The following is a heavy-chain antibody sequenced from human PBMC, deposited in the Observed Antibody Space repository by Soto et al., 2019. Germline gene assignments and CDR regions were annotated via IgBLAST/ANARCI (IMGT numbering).Heavy chain of an antibody. Sequence: QVQLVESGGGVVQPGRSLRLSCAASGFTFSSYAMHWLRQAPGKGLEWVAVISYDGSNKYYADSVKGRFTISRDNSKNTLYLQMNSLRAEDTAVYYCARTQYSSGWYNWGQGTLVTVSS. J-gene: IGHJ4*02. CDR1: GFTFSSYA. D-gene: IGHD6-19*01. CDR3: ARTQYSSGWYN. CDR2: ISYDGSNK. V-gene: IGHV3-30-3*01.